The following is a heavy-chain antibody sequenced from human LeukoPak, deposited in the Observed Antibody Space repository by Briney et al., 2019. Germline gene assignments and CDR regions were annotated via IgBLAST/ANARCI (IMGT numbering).Heavy chain of an antibody. J-gene: IGHJ4*02. Sequence: GGSLRLSFAASGFTFDDYGMSWVRQAPGRGLEWVSGINWNGGSTGYAESVNGRFKISRDNAKKSLSLQMNSLRAEDTAVYYCAKEGSGSAFDYWGQGTLVTVSS. D-gene: IGHD1-26*01. V-gene: IGHV3-20*03. CDR1: GFTFDDYG. CDR2: INWNGGST. CDR3: AKEGSGSAFDY.